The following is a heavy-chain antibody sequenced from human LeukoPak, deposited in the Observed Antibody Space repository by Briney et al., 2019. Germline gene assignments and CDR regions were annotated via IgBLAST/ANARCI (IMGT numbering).Heavy chain of an antibody. D-gene: IGHD3-22*01. CDR1: GFTFRSYA. V-gene: IGHV3-23*01. CDR3: EGTYYYDSSDDY. Sequence: PGGSLRLSCAPSGFTFRSYAMSWVRQAPGKGLEWVLAISGSGTSTYYADSVKGRFTISRDNSKNTLYLQMNSLRAEDTAVHYCEGTYYYDSSDDYWGQGTLVTVSS. J-gene: IGHJ4*02. CDR2: ISGSGTST.